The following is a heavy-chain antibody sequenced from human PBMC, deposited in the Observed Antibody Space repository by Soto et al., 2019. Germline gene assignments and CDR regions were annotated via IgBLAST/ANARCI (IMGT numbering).Heavy chain of an antibody. CDR1: GVTFGDYAVSWFGDYA. Sequence: GGSLRLSCATSGVTFGDYAVSWFGDYAMIWFRQAPGKGLEWLGLIRSVAFGATRDYAASVKGRFTISRDDSKTTAYLQMDSLKIKDTAVYYCARVRCSSTNGLYYFDSWGQGT. D-gene: IGHD2-2*01. CDR2: IRSVAFGATR. CDR3: ARVRCSSTNGLYYFDS. J-gene: IGHJ4*02. V-gene: IGHV3-49*03.